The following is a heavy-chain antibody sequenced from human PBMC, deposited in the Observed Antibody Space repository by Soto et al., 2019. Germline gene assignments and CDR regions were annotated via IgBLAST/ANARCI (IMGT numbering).Heavy chain of an antibody. V-gene: IGHV1-69*01. D-gene: IGHD3-9*01. J-gene: IGHJ4*02. CDR3: ARSLHILTGYSGHYFDY. CDR2: IIPIFGTA. CDR1: GGTFSSYA. Sequence: QVQLVQSGAEVKKPGSSVKVSCKASGGTFSSYAISWVRQAPGQGLEWMGGIIPIFGTANYAQKFQGRVTITADESTSTAYMELSSLRSEATAVYYCARSLHILTGYSGHYFDYCGQGTMVTVSS.